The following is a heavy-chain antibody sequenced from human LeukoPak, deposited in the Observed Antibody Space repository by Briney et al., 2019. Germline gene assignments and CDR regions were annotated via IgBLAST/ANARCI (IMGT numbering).Heavy chain of an antibody. V-gene: IGHV1-46*01. CDR3: ARDGCSSTTNCDENNWFDP. J-gene: IGHJ5*02. CDR1: GYTFSDYY. D-gene: IGHD2/OR15-2a*01. Sequence: ASAKVSCKASGYTFSDYYMHWVRQAPGQGLEWMGVINPSGGSTRYAQKFQGRVTMTRDMSTGTVDMELSSLRSEDTAVYYCARDGCSSTTNCDENNWFDPWGQGTLVIVSS. CDR2: INPSGGST.